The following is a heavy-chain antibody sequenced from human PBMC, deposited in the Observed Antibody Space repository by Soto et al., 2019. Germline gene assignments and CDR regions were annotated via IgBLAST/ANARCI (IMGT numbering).Heavy chain of an antibody. D-gene: IGHD3-22*01. J-gene: IGHJ4*02. Sequence: QVQLVQSGAEVKKPGSSVKVSCKASGGTFSSYAISWVRQAPGQGLEWMGGIIPIFGTANYAQKFQGRVTITADKSTSTAYMELSSLRSEDTAVYYCARGVSYYYDSSGYYYFDYWGQGTLVTGSS. CDR3: ARGVSYYYDSSGYYYFDY. CDR2: IIPIFGTA. CDR1: GGTFSSYA. V-gene: IGHV1-69*06.